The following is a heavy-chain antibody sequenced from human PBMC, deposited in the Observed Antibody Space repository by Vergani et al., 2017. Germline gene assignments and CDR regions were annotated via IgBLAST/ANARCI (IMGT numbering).Heavy chain of an antibody. Sequence: QVTLKESGPALVKPTQTLTLTCTFSGFSLSTSGMRVSWIRQPPGKALEWLARIDWDDDKFYSTSLKTRLTISKDTSKNQVVLTMTNMDPVDTAMYYCARTPPLLRYVDWSYFAYWGQGTLVTVSS. V-gene: IGHV2-70*04. CDR2: IDWDDDK. CDR1: GFSLSTSGMR. J-gene: IGHJ4*02. D-gene: IGHD3-9*01. CDR3: ARTPPLLRYVDWSYFAY.